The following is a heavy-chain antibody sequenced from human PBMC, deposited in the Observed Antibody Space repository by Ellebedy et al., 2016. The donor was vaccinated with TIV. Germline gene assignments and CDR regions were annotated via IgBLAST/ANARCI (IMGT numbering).Heavy chain of an antibody. D-gene: IGHD2-15*01. Sequence: PGGSLRLSCAASGFTFSRYWMSWVRQAPGKGLEWVANIEQDGSEKYYVDSVKGRFTISRDNAKNSLYLQINSLRAEDTAVYYCARDQYCSGGSCRGWELLPYFDYWGQGTLVTVSS. V-gene: IGHV3-7*03. CDR1: GFTFSRYW. CDR3: ARDQYCSGGSCRGWELLPYFDY. J-gene: IGHJ4*02. CDR2: IEQDGSEK.